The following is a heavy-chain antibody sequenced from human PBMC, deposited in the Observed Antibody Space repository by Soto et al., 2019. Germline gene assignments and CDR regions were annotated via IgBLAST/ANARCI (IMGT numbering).Heavy chain of an antibody. Sequence: QLQLRESGPGLLKPSETLSLTCTVSGGSISNTDHFWGWIRKPPGKGLEWIGSIYYTGTTYYSPSLKSRVTMPVYTSRNKFSLDLSSVTAADLAVYYCVKKVTYEMLAPPCLLDKWGKGYQVIVSS. CDR2: IYYTGTT. CDR3: VKKVTYEMLAPPCLLDK. CDR1: GGSISNTDHF. D-gene: IGHD3-9*01. V-gene: IGHV4-39*01. J-gene: IGHJ4*02.